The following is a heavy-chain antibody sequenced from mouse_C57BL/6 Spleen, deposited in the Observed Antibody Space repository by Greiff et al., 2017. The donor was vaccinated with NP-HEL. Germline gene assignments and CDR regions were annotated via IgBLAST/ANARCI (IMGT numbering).Heavy chain of an antibody. CDR2: IYPGDGDT. Sequence: VKLMESGPELVKPGASVKISCKASGYAFSSSWMNWVKQRPGKGLEWIGRIYPGDGDTNYNGKFKGKATLTADKSSSTAYMQLSSLTSEDSAVYFCARRITTLVGGMDYWGQGTSVTVSS. D-gene: IGHD1-1*01. J-gene: IGHJ4*01. V-gene: IGHV1-82*01. CDR1: GYAFSSSW. CDR3: ARRITTLVGGMDY.